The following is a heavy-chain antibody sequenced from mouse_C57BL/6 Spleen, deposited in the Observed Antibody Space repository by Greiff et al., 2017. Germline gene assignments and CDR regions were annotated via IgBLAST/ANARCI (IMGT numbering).Heavy chain of an antibody. J-gene: IGHJ1*03. CDR1: GYTFTDYN. D-gene: IGHD2-5*01. CDR3: AREGDSNYYWYFDV. Sequence: EVQLQQSGPELVQPGASVKIPCKASGYTFTDYNMDWVKQSHGKSLEWIGDINPNNGGTIYNQKFKGKATLTVDKSSSTAYMELRSLTSEDTAVYYCAREGDSNYYWYFDVWGTGTTVTVSS. CDR2: INPNNGGT. V-gene: IGHV1-18*01.